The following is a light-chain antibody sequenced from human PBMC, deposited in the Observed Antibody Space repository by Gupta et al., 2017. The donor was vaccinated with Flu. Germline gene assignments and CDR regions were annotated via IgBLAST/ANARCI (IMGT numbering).Light chain of an antibody. CDR3: QHYDNLPLT. CDR1: HDNTNF. Sequence: DMQMTQYPFALSAAVGDRITINCQASHDNTNFLNWYQQRPGKAPKFVIYYASNLATGVPSRFSGSGSGTDFTFTISNLQPEDVAIYYCQHYDNLPLTFGRGTKVEIK. CDR2: YAS. V-gene: IGKV1-33*01. J-gene: IGKJ4*01.